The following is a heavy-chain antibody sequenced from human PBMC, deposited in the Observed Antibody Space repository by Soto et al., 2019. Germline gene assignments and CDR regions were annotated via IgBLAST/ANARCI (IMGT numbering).Heavy chain of an antibody. Sequence: EVQLVESGGGLVQPGGSLSLSCAASGFTFSRYWMHWVRQAPGKGLVWVSRINNDGSTTSYADSVKGRFTISIDNDKNTLYLQMNSLRVEDTAVYYCALWYYDFWSGYYVFDNSGQGTLVTVSS. J-gene: IGHJ4*02. CDR3: ALWYYDFWSGYYVFDN. CDR2: INNDGSTT. V-gene: IGHV3-74*01. CDR1: GFTFSRYW. D-gene: IGHD3-3*01.